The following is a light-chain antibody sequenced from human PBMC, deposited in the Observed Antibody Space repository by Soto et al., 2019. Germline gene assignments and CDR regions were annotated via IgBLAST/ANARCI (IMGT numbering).Light chain of an antibody. J-gene: IGKJ1*01. V-gene: IGKV1-39*01. CDR2: AAF. Sequence: IQMTQTPRALSASVGDRVTITCRASQNIRTNINWYQQRPGQAPRLLIYAAFSLQSGVPSRFSGSGSGPVSTLTISSLQPEDCATYYGQQCNTIQWTFGPGTRVEI. CDR3: QQCNTIQWT. CDR1: QNIRTN.